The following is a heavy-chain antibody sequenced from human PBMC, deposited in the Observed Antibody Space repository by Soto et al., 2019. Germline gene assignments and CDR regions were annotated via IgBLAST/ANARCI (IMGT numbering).Heavy chain of an antibody. CDR2: FYRSGST. Sequence: SETLSLPGAVSVYSRSSRSYWGWIRHPPGNGLEWIGSFYRSGSTYYNPSIKSRVTISVDTSKSQFSLKLSSVTAADTAVYYCARDRIAVADWSWFDPWDQGTRITVSS. CDR1: VYSRSSRSY. CDR3: ARDRIAVADWSWFDP. V-gene: IGHV4-38-2*02. D-gene: IGHD6-19*01. J-gene: IGHJ5*02.